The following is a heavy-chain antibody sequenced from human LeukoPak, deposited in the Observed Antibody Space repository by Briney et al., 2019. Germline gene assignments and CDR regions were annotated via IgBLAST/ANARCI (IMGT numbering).Heavy chain of an antibody. V-gene: IGHV1-46*01. D-gene: IGHD2-8*01. Sequence: ASVKVSCKASGYTFTSYYMHWVRQAPGQGLEWMGIINPSGGSTNYAQKFQGRVTMTRDTSTNTVYMELSSLRSEDTAVYYCARKLGYCTNGVCYVDFDYWGQGTLVTVSS. CDR1: GYTFTSYY. J-gene: IGHJ4*02. CDR3: ARKLGYCTNGVCYVDFDY. CDR2: INPSGGST.